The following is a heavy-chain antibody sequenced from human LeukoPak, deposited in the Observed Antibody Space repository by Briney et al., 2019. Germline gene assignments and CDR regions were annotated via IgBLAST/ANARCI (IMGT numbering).Heavy chain of an antibody. Sequence: SETLSLTCTVSGGSTSSYYWSWIRQPPGKGLEWIGYIYYSGSINYNPSLKSRVTISVDTSKNQFSLKLSSVTAADTAVYYYARGPYYDSGAFDIWGQGAMVTVSS. V-gene: IGHV4-59*01. D-gene: IGHD3-22*01. CDR1: GGSTSSYY. CDR2: IYYSGSI. J-gene: IGHJ3*02. CDR3: ARGPYYDSGAFDI.